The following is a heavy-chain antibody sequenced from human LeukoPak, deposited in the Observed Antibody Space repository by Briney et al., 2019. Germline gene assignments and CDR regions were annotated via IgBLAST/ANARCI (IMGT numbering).Heavy chain of an antibody. Sequence: GGSLRLSCEVSGFTFSDHYMSWIRQAPGKRLEWVSYISSGSTYTNYADSVEGRFTISRDNAKNSLYLQMNSLRAEDTAVYYCARIYTPMLYYDYWGQGTLVTVSS. CDR3: ARIYTPMLYYDY. CDR2: ISSGSTYT. V-gene: IGHV3-11*03. J-gene: IGHJ4*02. D-gene: IGHD5-18*01. CDR1: GFTFSDHY.